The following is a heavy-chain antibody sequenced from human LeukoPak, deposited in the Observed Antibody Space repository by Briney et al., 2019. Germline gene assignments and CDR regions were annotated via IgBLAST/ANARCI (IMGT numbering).Heavy chain of an antibody. CDR1: GGSFSGYY. J-gene: IGHJ6*02. V-gene: IGHV4-34*01. Sequence: SETLSLTCAVYGGSFSGYYWSWIRQPPGKELEWIGEINHSGSTNYNPSLKSRVTISVDTSKNQFSLKLSSVTAADTAVYYCARGDYYYGMDVWGQGTTVTVSS. CDR3: ARGDYYYGMDV. CDR2: INHSGST.